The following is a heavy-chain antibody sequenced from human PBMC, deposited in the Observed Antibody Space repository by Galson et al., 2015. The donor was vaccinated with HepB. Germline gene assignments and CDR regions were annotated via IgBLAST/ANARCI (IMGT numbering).Heavy chain of an antibody. Sequence: SLRLSCAASGFTFSSYAMHWVRQAPGKGLEWVAVISYDGSNKYYADSVKGRFTISRDSAKNSLYLQMNSLRAEDTAVYYCGRYSGYFDYWGQGTLVTVSS. V-gene: IGHV3-30-3*01. D-gene: IGHD1-26*01. CDR1: GFTFSSYA. CDR3: GRYSGYFDY. CDR2: ISYDGSNK. J-gene: IGHJ4*02.